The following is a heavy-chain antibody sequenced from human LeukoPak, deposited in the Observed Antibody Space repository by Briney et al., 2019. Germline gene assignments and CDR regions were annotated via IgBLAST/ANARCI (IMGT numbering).Heavy chain of an antibody. CDR3: ARAIGSSQFYFYYGMDV. V-gene: IGHV5-51*01. CDR1: GYSFTSYW. J-gene: IGHJ6*02. D-gene: IGHD2-2*01. CDR2: IYAGDSDT. Sequence: GESLKISCKGSGYSFTSYWIGWVRQMPGKGLEWMGIIYAGDSDTRYSPSFQGQVTISVDKSISTAYLQWSSLQASDTAMYYCARAIGSSQFYFYYGMDVWGQGTTITVSS.